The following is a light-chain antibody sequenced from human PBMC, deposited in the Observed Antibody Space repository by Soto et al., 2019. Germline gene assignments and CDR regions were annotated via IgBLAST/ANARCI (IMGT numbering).Light chain of an antibody. CDR1: QSISSW. CDR2: KAS. V-gene: IGKV1-5*03. CDR3: QQYNSYPWT. Sequence: DIQMTQSPSTLSASVGDRVTITCRASQSISSWLAWYQHKPGKAPKRLIYKASSLESGVPSRFSGSGSGTEFTLTISSLQPDDFATYYCQQYNSYPWTFGQGTKVEIK. J-gene: IGKJ1*01.